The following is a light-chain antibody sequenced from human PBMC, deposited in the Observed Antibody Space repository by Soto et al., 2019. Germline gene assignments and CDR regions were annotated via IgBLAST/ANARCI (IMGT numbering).Light chain of an antibody. CDR2: GAS. CDR3: QQYSDWPRT. J-gene: IGKJ1*01. CDR1: QSVGTR. Sequence: ERVMTQSPATLSVSSGERATLSCRASQSVGTRLAWYQQKPGQAPRLLIYGASARAAGISPRFSGGGSGTEFTLTISSLQSEDLAVYYCQQYSDWPRTFGQGTKVGIK. V-gene: IGKV3D-15*01.